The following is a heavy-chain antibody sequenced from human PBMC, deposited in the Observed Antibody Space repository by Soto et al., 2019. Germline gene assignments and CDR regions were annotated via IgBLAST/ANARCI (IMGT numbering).Heavy chain of an antibody. CDR3: ARGWIAAAGENYYYYYGMDV. V-gene: IGHV1-69*02. D-gene: IGHD6-13*01. J-gene: IGHJ6*02. CDR1: GGTFSSYT. CDR2: IIPILGIA. Sequence: GASVKVSCKASGGTFSSYTISWVRQAPGQGLEWMGRIIPILGIANYAQKFQGRVTITADKSTSTAYMELSSLRSEDTAVYYCARGWIAAAGENYYYYYGMDVWGQRTRVTVSS.